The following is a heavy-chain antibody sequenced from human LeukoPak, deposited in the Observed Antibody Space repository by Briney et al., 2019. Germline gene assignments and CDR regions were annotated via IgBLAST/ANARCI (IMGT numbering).Heavy chain of an antibody. D-gene: IGHD3-22*01. V-gene: IGHV3-23*01. CDR3: AKGADYDSSGSYPAFDY. J-gene: IGHJ4*02. CDR1: GFTFSSYA. Sequence: GGSLRLSCAASGFTFSSYAMSWVRQAPGKELEWVSAIIGSGGSTYYAASVKGRFTISRDNSKNMLYLQMNSLRAEDTAVYYCAKGADYDSSGSYPAFDYWGQGTLVTVSS. CDR2: IIGSGGST.